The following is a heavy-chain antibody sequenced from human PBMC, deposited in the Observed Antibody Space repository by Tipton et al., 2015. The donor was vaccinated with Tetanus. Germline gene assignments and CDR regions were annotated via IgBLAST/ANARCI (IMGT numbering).Heavy chain of an antibody. Sequence: LVKPTETLSLTCTVSGGSVRSGDYSWSWIRQPPGKGLEWIGYIYYTGSTNYNPSLKSGVTISLDTSKNQFSLKLTSVSAADTAVYYCARLTGHSMDVVDYYYFGMDVWGQGTKVTVSS. CDR3: ARLTGHSMDVVDYYYFGMDV. V-gene: IGHV4-61*08. J-gene: IGHJ6*02. CDR2: IYYTGST. D-gene: IGHD2-21*01. CDR1: GGSVRSGDYS.